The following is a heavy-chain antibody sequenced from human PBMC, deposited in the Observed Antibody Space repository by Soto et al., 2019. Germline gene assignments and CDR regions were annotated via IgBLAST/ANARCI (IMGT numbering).Heavy chain of an antibody. CDR2: IKQDGSEK. CDR1: GFTFSSCW. J-gene: IGHJ4*02. V-gene: IGHV3-7*05. D-gene: IGHD5-18*01. CDR3: ARAYSYHFDD. Sequence: GGSLRLSCAASGFTFSSCWMSWVRQAPGKGLEWVANIKQDGSEKYYVDSMKGRFTISRDNAKNSLYLQMNSLRAEDTAVYYFARAYSYHFDDWGKGTLVTVSS.